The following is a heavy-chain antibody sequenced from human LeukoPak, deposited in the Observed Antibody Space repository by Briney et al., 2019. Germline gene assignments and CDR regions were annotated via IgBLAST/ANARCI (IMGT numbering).Heavy chain of an antibody. CDR3: ARAGCSSTSCLDY. V-gene: IGHV3-21*01. CDR1: GSTFSSYS. CDR2: ISSSSSYI. Sequence: PGGSLRLSCAASGSTFSSYSMNWVRQAPGKGLEWVSSISSSSSYIYYADSVKGRFTISRDNAKNSLYLQMNSLRAEDTAVYYCARAGCSSTSCLDYWGQGTLVTVSS. J-gene: IGHJ4*02. D-gene: IGHD2-2*01.